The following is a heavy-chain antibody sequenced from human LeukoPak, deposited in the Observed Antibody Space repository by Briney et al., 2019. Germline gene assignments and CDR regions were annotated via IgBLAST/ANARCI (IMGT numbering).Heavy chain of an antibody. J-gene: IGHJ5*02. V-gene: IGHV3-11*04. CDR2: ISSSGSTI. D-gene: IGHD2-2*01. CDR3: ARDFPKKDIVVVPAGIEP. Sequence: GGSLRLSCAASGFTFSDYYMSWIRQAPGKGLEWVSYISSSGSTIYYADSVKGRFTISRDKAKNSLYLQMNSLQAEDKAVYYCARDFPKKDIVVVPAGIEPWGQGTLVTVSS. CDR1: GFTFSDYY.